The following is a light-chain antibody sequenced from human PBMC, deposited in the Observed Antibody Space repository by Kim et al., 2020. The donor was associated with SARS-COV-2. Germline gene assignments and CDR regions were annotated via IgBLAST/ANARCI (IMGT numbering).Light chain of an antibody. CDR1: QTVLYTSNNKNY. V-gene: IGKV4-1*01. CDR2: WAS. Sequence: RPHLKCRSRQTVLYTSNNKNYLAWYQQKRGQAPKLLIFWASSRESGVADRFSGSGSETDFTLTIRNLQAEDVAVYYCQQYYSTPPSFGQGTKLEIK. J-gene: IGKJ2*03. CDR3: QQYYSTPPS.